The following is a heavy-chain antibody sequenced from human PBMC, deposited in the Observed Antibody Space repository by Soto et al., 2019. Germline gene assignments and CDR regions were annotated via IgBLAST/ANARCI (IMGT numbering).Heavy chain of an antibody. Sequence: EVQLVESGGGLVQPGGSLRLSCAASGFTFSTYWMHWVRQAPGKGLVWVSRINSDGSSTNYADSVKGRFTISRDNAENTLYLEINNLRAEDTAVYYCARDYYTRLGHCSGGGCPLDYWGQGTLVTVS. J-gene: IGHJ4*02. V-gene: IGHV3-74*01. CDR3: ARDYYTRLGHCSGGGCPLDY. D-gene: IGHD2-15*01. CDR1: GFTFSTYW. CDR2: INSDGSST.